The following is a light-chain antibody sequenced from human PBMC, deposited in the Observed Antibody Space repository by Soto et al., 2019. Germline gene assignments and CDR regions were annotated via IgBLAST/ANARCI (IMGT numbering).Light chain of an antibody. Sequence: DLQMTQSPSSLSASIGDRVTITCRASQGIRNYLAWYQQKPGKVPKLLIYDASTLQSGVPSRFSGSGSGTDFTLTISSLQPEDVATYYCQKYNSAPRTFGQGTRVEIK. V-gene: IGKV1-27*01. CDR2: DAS. CDR3: QKYNSAPRT. CDR1: QGIRNY. J-gene: IGKJ1*01.